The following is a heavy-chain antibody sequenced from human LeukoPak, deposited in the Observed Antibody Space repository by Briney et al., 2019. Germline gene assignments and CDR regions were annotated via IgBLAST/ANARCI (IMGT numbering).Heavy chain of an antibody. V-gene: IGHV3-72*01. CDR3: GRIAITANNGMDV. CDR2: SRNKASSYTT. Sequence: PGWSQRLSCAASGFKFSDHYIDWVRQAPGKGLEWVGRSRNKASSYTTEYAASVEGRFTISRDVSESSLYLQMNSLRTEDTAVYYCGRIAITANNGMDVWGQGTTVTVSS. D-gene: IGHD1/OR15-1a*01. CDR1: GFKFSDHY. J-gene: IGHJ6*02.